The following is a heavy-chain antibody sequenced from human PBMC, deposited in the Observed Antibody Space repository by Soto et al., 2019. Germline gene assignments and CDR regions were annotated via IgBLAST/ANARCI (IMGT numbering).Heavy chain of an antibody. J-gene: IGHJ6*03. CDR3: ARKDQLLSHYYYYMDV. Sequence: GASVKLSCKASGYTFTSYDINWVRQATGQGLEWMGWMNPNSGNTGYAQKFQGRVTMTRNTSISTAYMELSSLRSEDTAVYYCARKDQLLSHYYYYMDVWGKGTTVNVS. CDR2: MNPNSGNT. V-gene: IGHV1-8*01. CDR1: GYTFTSYD. D-gene: IGHD2-2*01.